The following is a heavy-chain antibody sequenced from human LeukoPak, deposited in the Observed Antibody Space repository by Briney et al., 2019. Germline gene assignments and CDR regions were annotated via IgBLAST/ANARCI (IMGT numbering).Heavy chain of an antibody. Sequence: GGSLRLSCAASGFTFTTYWMSWVRQAPGKGLEWVANIKQDGSAKYYVDSVRGRFTISRDNADNSVYLQMNSQRAEDTAVYYCARSYGGWFDPWGQGTLVTVSS. D-gene: IGHD3-10*01. V-gene: IGHV3-7*04. J-gene: IGHJ5*02. CDR1: GFTFTTYW. CDR3: ARSYGGWFDP. CDR2: IKQDGSAK.